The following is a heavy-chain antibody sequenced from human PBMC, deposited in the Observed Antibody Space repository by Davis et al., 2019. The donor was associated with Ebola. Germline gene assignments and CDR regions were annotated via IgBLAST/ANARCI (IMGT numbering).Heavy chain of an antibody. J-gene: IGHJ3*02. CDR3: AAEGGPGNNGRDTFDI. D-gene: IGHD2-8*01. CDR2: FSSDGSSK. Sequence: PGGSLRLSCVASGFTFSTYSMHWVRQAPGKALEWVTAFSSDGSSKFYADSVKGRFTISRDNSNNILYLQMNSLRGDDTAVYYCAAEGGPGNNGRDTFDIWGQGTMVTVSS. V-gene: IGHV3-30*19. CDR1: GFTFSTYS.